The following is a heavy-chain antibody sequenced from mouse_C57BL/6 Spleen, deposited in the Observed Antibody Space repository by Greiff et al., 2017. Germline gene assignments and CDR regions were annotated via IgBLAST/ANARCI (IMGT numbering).Heavy chain of an antibody. CDR2: IDPENGDT. V-gene: IGHV14-4*01. CDR3: TNGYYGYFDV. D-gene: IGHD2-2*01. J-gene: IGHJ1*03. Sequence: VQLQQSGAELVRPGASVKLSCTASGFNIKDDYMHWVKQRPEQGLEWIRWIDPENGDTEYASKFQGKATITADTSSNTAYLQLSSLTSEDTAVYYCTNGYYGYFDVWGTGTTVTVSS. CDR1: GFNIKDDY.